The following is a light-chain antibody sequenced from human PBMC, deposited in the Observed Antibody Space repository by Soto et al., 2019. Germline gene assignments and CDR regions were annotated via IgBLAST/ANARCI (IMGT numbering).Light chain of an antibody. CDR3: SSYTSSSTYV. Sequence: QSALTQPASVSGSPGQSITISCTGTSSDLGGYNYVSWYQQHPGKAPKLMIYDVSNRPSGVSNRFSGSKSGNTASLTISGHQAEDEADYYCSSYTSSSTYVFGTGTKVTVL. V-gene: IGLV2-14*01. J-gene: IGLJ1*01. CDR1: SSDLGGYNY. CDR2: DVS.